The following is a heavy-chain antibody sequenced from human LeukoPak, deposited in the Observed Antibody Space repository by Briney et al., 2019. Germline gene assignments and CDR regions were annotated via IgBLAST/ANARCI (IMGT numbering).Heavy chain of an antibody. Sequence: SETPSLTCSVSGASINSDDYYWSWVRQPAGKGLEWIGRIYTSGSTDYNPSLKSRVTISVDTSKNQFSLRLSSVTAADTAVYYCVRQFDYWGQGTLVTVSS. CDR2: IYTSGST. CDR3: VRQFDY. V-gene: IGHV4-61*02. CDR1: GASINSDDYY. J-gene: IGHJ4*02.